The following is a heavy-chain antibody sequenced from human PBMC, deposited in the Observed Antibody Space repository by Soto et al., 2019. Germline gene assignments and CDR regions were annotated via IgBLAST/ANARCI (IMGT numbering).Heavy chain of an antibody. J-gene: IGHJ4*02. Sequence: VQLVESGGGLVKPGGSLRLSCTVSGLTFTNAWMTWVRQAPGKGLEWVARIKSHTDGETTDYAAPLQGRFTISRDDSRNTLFLQMNSLKTEDTAVYFCATAPGYWASAPLDYWGQGTLVTVSS. CDR3: ATAPGYWASAPLDY. CDR1: GLTFTNAW. D-gene: IGHD6-25*01. V-gene: IGHV3-15*07. CDR2: IKSHTDGETT.